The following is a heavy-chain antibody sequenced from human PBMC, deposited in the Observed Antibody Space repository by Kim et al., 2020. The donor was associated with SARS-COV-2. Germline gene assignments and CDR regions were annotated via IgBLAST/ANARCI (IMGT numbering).Heavy chain of an antibody. J-gene: IGHJ5*02. V-gene: IGHV1-18*01. D-gene: IGHD6-13*01. CDR3: ARVPRNLFIAAALGHWFDP. CDR1: GYTFTSYG. Sequence: ASVKVSCKASGYTFTSYGISWVRQAPGQGLEWMGWISAYNGNTNYAQKLQGRVTMTTDTSTSTAYMELRSLRSDDTAVYYCARVPRNLFIAAALGHWFDPWGQGTLVTVSS. CDR2: ISAYNGNT.